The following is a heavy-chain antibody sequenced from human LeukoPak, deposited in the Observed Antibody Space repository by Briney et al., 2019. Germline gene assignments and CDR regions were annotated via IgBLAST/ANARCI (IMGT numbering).Heavy chain of an antibody. CDR3: AKGSPRYSSGWYDY. CDR2: ISWNSGSI. V-gene: IGHV3-9*01. D-gene: IGHD6-19*01. CDR1: GFTFDDYA. J-gene: IGHJ4*02. Sequence: GGSLRLSCAASGFTFDDYAMHWVRQAPGKGLEWVSGISWNSGSIGYADSVKGRFTISRDNAKNSLYLQMNSLRAEDTALYYCAKGSPRYSSGWYDYWGQGTLVTVSS.